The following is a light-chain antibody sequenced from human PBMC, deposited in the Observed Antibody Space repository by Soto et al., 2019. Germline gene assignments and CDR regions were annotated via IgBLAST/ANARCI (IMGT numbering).Light chain of an antibody. CDR3: QRYDIAPWA. J-gene: IGKJ1*01. V-gene: IGKV1-27*01. Sequence: DFRMTQSPSSLSASVGDRVTVTCRASQAIKKCLAWYQQKPGKDPTLLIYAASTLQSGVPSRFSGSGSETDFTLTISNLQPEDVATYYCQRYDIAPWAFGQGTKVEIK. CDR1: QAIKKC. CDR2: AAS.